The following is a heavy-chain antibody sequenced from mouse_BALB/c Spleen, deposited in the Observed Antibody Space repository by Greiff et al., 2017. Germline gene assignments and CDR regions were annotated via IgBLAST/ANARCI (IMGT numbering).Heavy chain of an antibody. CDR1: GFTFSSYG. Sequence: EVQVVESGGDLVKPGGSLKLSCAASGFTFSSYGMSWVRQTPDKRLEWVATISSGGSYTYYPDSVKGRFTISRDNAKNTLYLQMSSLKSEDTAMYYCARRTTVVSNFDYWGQGTTLTVSS. CDR2: ISSGGSYT. CDR3: ARRTTVVSNFDY. D-gene: IGHD1-1*01. J-gene: IGHJ2*01. V-gene: IGHV5-6*01.